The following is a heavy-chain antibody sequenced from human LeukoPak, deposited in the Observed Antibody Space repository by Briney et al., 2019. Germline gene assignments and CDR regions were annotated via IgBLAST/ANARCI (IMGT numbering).Heavy chain of an antibody. CDR2: ISSNGGST. Sequence: PGGSLRLSCSASGFTFSRYAMHWVRQAPGKGLEYVSAISSNGGSTNYADSVKDRFTISRDNSKNTLYLQMSSLRAEDTAVYYCAKAGSGSYYKSRSGMDVWGKGTTVIVSS. D-gene: IGHD3-10*01. V-gene: IGHV3-64D*06. CDR1: GFTFSRYA. J-gene: IGHJ6*04. CDR3: AKAGSGSYYKSRSGMDV.